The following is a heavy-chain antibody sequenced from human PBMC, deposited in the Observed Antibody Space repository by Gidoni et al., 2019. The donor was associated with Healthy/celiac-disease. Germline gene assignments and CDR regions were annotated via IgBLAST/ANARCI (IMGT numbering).Heavy chain of an antibody. CDR2: IIPIFGTA. D-gene: IGHD3-3*01. Sequence: QVQLVQSGAEVKKPGSSVKVSCKASGGTFSSYAISWVRQAPGQGLEWMGGIIPIFGTANYAQKFQGRVTITADKSTSTAYMELSSLRSEDTAVYYCARSLHDFWSGYYYYYYMDVWGKGTTVTVSS. J-gene: IGHJ6*03. CDR3: ARSLHDFWSGYYYYYYMDV. V-gene: IGHV1-69*06. CDR1: GGTFSSYA.